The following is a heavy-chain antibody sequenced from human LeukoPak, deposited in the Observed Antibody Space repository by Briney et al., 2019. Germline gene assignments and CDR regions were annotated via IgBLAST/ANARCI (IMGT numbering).Heavy chain of an antibody. CDR3: ARVIGYCSSTSCYTRSNYFDY. D-gene: IGHD2-2*02. V-gene: IGHV4-30-4*01. CDR2: IYYSGST. CDR1: GGSISSGDYY. Sequence: SETLSLTCTVSGGSISSGDYYWSWIRQPPGKGLEWIGYIYYSGSTYYNPSLKSRVTISVDTSKNQFPLKLSSVTAADTAVYYCARVIGYCSSTSCYTRSNYFDYWGQGTLVTVSS. J-gene: IGHJ4*02.